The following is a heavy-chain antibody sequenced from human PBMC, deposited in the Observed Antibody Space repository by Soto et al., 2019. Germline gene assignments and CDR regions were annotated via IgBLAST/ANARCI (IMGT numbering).Heavy chain of an antibody. CDR3: ARDHLWAFDY. CDR2: ISGGSYDI. Sequence: EVQLVESGGGLVQPGGDLRLSCVASGFTFDNYAMNWVRQAPGKGLEWLSWISGGSYDIEYSDSVNGRFTISRDNAKNSLYLQLNSLKDEDTAVYYCARDHLWAFDYWGQGTLVTVTS. D-gene: IGHD3-16*01. V-gene: IGHV3-48*02. CDR1: GFTFDNYA. J-gene: IGHJ4*02.